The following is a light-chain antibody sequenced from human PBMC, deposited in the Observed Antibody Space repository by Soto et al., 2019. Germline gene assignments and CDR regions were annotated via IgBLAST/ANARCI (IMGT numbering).Light chain of an antibody. CDR3: MQSVETPLT. J-gene: IGKJ1*01. V-gene: IGKV2-28*01. CDR1: QSLLKSNKYNC. CDR2: LGS. Sequence: DIVMTQSPLSLPVTPGEAASISCRSSQSLLKSNKYNCLEWYLQKPGQSPQLLIYLGSNRASGVADRFSGSGSGADHTLKISRVEAEDVEVYYCMQSVETPLTFGQGTKVEIK.